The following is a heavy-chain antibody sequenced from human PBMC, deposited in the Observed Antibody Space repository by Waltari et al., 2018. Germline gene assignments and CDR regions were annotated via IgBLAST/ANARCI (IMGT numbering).Heavy chain of an antibody. CDR2: IRYDGNNK. Sequence: VHREEFGGGVVQPGGALTSCCEAYGFHPDHFGMHWARQAPGKGLQWVTFIRYDGNNKFYADSVKGRFSISRDNSKNTLYLHMNSLRPDDTAIYYCVKDGDSFVPGYDAFDVWGQGTMVTVSS. V-gene: IGHV3-30*02. D-gene: IGHD4-17*01. J-gene: IGHJ3*01. CDR1: GFHPDHFG. CDR3: VKDGDSFVPGYDAFDV.